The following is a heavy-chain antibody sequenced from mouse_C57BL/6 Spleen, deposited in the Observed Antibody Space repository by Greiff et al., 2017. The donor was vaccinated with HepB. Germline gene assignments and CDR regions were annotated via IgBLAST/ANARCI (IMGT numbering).Heavy chain of an antibody. CDR3: ARFYDYEYYYAMDY. Sequence: EVQLQQSGPELVKPGASVKISCKASGYSFTGYYMNWVKQSPEKSLEWIGEINPSTGGTTYNQKFKATATLTVDKSSSTAYMQLNSLTSEDSAVYYFARFYDYEYYYAMDYWGQVPSVTVSS. D-gene: IGHD2-4*01. J-gene: IGHJ4*01. CDR2: INPSTGGT. CDR1: GYSFTGYY. V-gene: IGHV1-42*01.